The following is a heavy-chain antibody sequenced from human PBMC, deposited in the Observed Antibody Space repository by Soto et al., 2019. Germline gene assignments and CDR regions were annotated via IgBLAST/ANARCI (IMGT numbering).Heavy chain of an antibody. Sequence: GGALRLSCAASGFTFSSYGMHWVRQAPGKGLEWVAVISYDGSNKYYADSVKGRFTISRDNSKNTLYLQMNSLRAEDTAVYYCATKYYYDSSGYYGSDAFDIWGQGTMVTVSS. CDR3: ATKYYYDSSGYYGSDAFDI. J-gene: IGHJ3*02. CDR2: ISYDGSNK. V-gene: IGHV3-30*03. D-gene: IGHD3-22*01. CDR1: GFTFSSYG.